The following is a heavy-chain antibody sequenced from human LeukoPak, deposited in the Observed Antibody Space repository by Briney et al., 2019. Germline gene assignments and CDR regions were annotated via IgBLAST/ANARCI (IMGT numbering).Heavy chain of an antibody. CDR1: GDSISTYF. J-gene: IGHJ4*02. Sequence: PSETLSLTCTVSGDSISTYFWSWIRQPAGKGLEWVSSISSSSSYIYYADSVKGRFTISRDNAKNSLYLQMNSLRAEDTAVYYCASSTSSTSEYDYWGQGTLVTVSS. CDR3: ASSTSSTSEYDY. D-gene: IGHD2-2*01. V-gene: IGHV3-21*01. CDR2: ISSSSSYI.